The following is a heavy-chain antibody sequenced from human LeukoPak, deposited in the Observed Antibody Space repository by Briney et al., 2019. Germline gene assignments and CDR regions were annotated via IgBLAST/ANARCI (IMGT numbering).Heavy chain of an antibody. CDR1: GFTFSGYA. CDR2: ISGSGGST. Sequence: GRSLRLSCAASGFTFSGYAMSWVRQAPGKGLEWVSTISGSGGSTYYADSVEGRFAISRDNSKNTLYLQMNSLRAEDTAVYYCAKFQLQLLWDAFDIWGQGTMVTVSS. V-gene: IGHV3-23*01. J-gene: IGHJ3*02. CDR3: AKFQLQLLWDAFDI. D-gene: IGHD2-2*01.